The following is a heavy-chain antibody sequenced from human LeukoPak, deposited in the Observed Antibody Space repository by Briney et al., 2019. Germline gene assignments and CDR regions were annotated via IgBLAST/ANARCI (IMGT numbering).Heavy chain of an antibody. Sequence: ASVKVSCKASGYTFTSYGISWVRQAPGQGLEWMGWISAYNGNTNYAQKLQGRVTMTTDTSTSTAYMELSSLRSEDTAVYYCATDVVDGYNLDYWGQGTLVTVSS. CDR1: GYTFTSYG. J-gene: IGHJ4*02. D-gene: IGHD5-24*01. V-gene: IGHV1-18*01. CDR2: ISAYNGNT. CDR3: ATDVVDGYNLDY.